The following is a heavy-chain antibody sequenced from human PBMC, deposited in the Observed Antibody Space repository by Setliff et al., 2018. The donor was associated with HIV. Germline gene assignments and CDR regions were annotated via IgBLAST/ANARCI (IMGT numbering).Heavy chain of an antibody. J-gene: IGHJ4*02. CDR3: ARDVAVAGTEF. D-gene: IGHD6-19*01. CDR2: INQDGSEK. CDR1: GFTFSNYW. V-gene: IGHV3-7*01. Sequence: LSLTCAASGFTFSNYWMSWVRQAPGKGLEWVAHINQDGSEKNHVDSVKGRFTISRDNARNSLYLQMNSLKADDTAVYYCARDVAVAGTEFWGQGTLVTVSS.